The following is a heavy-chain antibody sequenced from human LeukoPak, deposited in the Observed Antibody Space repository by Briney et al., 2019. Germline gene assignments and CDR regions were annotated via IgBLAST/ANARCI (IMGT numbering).Heavy chain of an antibody. V-gene: IGHV4-34*01. CDR3: ARRRIAFRYFDL. D-gene: IGHD3-16*01. CDR1: GGSFSGYY. CDR2: INHSGST. J-gene: IGHJ2*01. Sequence: PSETLSLTCAVYGGSFSGYYWSWIRQPPGKGLEWIGEINHSGSTNYNPSLKSRVTISVDMSKNQFSLKLSSVTAADTAVYYCARRRIAFRYFDLWGRGTLVTVSS.